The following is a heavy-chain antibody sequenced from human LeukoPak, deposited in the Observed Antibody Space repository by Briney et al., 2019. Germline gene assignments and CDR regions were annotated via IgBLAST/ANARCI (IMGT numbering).Heavy chain of an antibody. CDR3: ARGVNIVVVTAIQGHYFDY. Sequence: SETLSLTCAVYGGSFSGYYWSWIRQPPGKGLEWIGEINHSGSTNYNPSLKSRVTISVDTSKNQFCLKLSSVTAADTAVYYCARGVNIVVVTAIQGHYFDYWGQGTLVTVSS. V-gene: IGHV4-34*01. CDR1: GGSFSGYY. CDR2: INHSGST. J-gene: IGHJ4*02. D-gene: IGHD2-21*02.